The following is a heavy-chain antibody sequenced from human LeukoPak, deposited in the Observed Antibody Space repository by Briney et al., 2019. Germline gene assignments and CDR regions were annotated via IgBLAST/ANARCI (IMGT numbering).Heavy chain of an antibody. Sequence: GGSLRLSCAVSGFTFSNEAMGWVRQLRGGGLEWVSTISPGGGTTYYAESMKGRFTISRDNAKNSLYLQMNSLRAEDTAVYYCARDQRNGYNYGAFDIWGQGTMVTVSS. D-gene: IGHD5-24*01. CDR2: ISPGGGTT. J-gene: IGHJ3*02. V-gene: IGHV3-23*01. CDR3: ARDQRNGYNYGAFDI. CDR1: GFTFSNEA.